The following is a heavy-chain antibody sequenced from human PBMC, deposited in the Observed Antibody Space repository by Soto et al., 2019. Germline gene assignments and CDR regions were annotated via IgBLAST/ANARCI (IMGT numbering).Heavy chain of an antibody. V-gene: IGHV3-23*01. D-gene: IGHD6-13*01. CDR3: AKDSAAGTNYYYYGMDV. CDR2: ISGSGGST. CDR1: GFTFSSYA. Sequence: GGSLRLSCAASGFTFSSYAMSWVRQAPGQGLEWVSAISGSGGSTYYADSVKGRFTISRDNSKNTLYLQMNSLRAEDTAVYYCAKDSAAGTNYYYYGMDVWGQGTTVTVSS. J-gene: IGHJ6*02.